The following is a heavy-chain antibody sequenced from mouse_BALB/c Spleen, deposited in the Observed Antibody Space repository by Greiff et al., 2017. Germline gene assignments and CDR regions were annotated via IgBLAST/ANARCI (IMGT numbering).Heavy chain of an antibody. V-gene: IGHV5-6-5*01. CDR3: ARGGYYGSSYDY. Sequence: EVKVVESGGGLVKPGGSLKLSCAASGFTFSSYAMSWVRQTPEKRLEWVASISSGGSTYYPDSVKGRFTISRDNARNILYLQMSSLRSEDTAMYYCARGGYYGSSYDYWGQGTTLTVSS. CDR2: ISSGGST. D-gene: IGHD1-1*01. J-gene: IGHJ2*01. CDR1: GFTFSSYA.